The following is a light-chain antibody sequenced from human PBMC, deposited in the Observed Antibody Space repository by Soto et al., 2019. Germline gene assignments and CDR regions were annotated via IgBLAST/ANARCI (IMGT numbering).Light chain of an antibody. CDR1: HGISSA. Sequence: AIQLTQSPSSLSASVGDRVTITCRASHGISSALAWYQHVPGKPPKLLIYDVSTLESGVPSRFSGSGSGTDFTLSITSLQPEDFATYYCQQFYSYPITFGQRTRLEIK. V-gene: IGKV1-13*02. J-gene: IGKJ5*01. CDR2: DVS. CDR3: QQFYSYPIT.